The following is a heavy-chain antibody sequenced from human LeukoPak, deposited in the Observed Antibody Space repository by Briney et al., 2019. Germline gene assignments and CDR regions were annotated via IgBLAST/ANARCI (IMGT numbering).Heavy chain of an antibody. V-gene: IGHV4-59*12. CDR3: ARDSGYDPFDY. J-gene: IGHJ4*02. CDR2: IFYSGST. D-gene: IGHD5-12*01. CDR1: GGSISSYY. Sequence: SETLSLTCTVSGGSISSYYWSWIRQPPGKGLEWIGYIFYSGSTNYSPSLRSRVTISLDTSKNQFSLKLSSVTAADTAVYYCARDSGYDPFDYWGQGTLVTVSS.